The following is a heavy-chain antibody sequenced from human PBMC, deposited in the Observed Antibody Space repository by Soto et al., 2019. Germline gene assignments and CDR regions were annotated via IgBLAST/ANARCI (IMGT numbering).Heavy chain of an antibody. CDR2: INHSGST. V-gene: IGHV4-34*01. CDR1: GGSFSGYY. CDR3: ARGTHYYYYGMDV. Sequence: QVQLQQWGAGLLKPSETLSLTCAVYGGSFSGYYWSWIRQPPGTGLEWIGEINHSGSTNYNPSLKSRVNISVDTSKNQFSLKLSSVTDADTAVYYCARGTHYYYYGMDVGGHGTTVTVSS. J-gene: IGHJ6*02.